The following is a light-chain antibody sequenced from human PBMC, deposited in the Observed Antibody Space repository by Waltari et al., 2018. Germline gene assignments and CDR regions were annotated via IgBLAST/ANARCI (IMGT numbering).Light chain of an antibody. Sequence: DIQMTQSPSSLSASVGDRVTVTRRTSRGISNYLAWYQQKPGKVPKLLIYAASTLQSGVPSRFSGSGSGTDFTLTISNLQPEDVATYYCHKYDTDPWTFGQGTKVDIK. V-gene: IGKV1-27*01. J-gene: IGKJ1*01. CDR3: HKYDTDPWT. CDR1: RGISNY. CDR2: AAS.